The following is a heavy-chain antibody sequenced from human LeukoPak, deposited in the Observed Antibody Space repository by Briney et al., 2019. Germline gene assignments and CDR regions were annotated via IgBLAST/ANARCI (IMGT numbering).Heavy chain of an antibody. D-gene: IGHD2-2*01. CDR3: AKLNIVDNCSSTSCYPPIFDY. CDR2: ISGSGGST. J-gene: IGHJ4*02. Sequence: PGGSLRLSCAASGFTFSSYAMSWVRQAPGKGLEWVSAISGSGGSTYYADSVKGRFTISRDNSKNTLYLQMNSLRAEDTAVYYCAKLNIVDNCSSTSCYPPIFDYWGQGTLVTVSS. V-gene: IGHV3-23*01. CDR1: GFTFSSYA.